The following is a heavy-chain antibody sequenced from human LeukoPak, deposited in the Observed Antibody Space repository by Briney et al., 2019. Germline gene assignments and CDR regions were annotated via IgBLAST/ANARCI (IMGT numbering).Heavy chain of an antibody. D-gene: IGHD3-9*01. J-gene: IGHJ6*02. CDR2: ISSDGSNK. V-gene: IGHV3-30*04. CDR1: GFTFSSYA. Sequence: PGGSLRLSCAASGFTFSSYAMHWVRQAPGKGLEWVALISSDGSNKYYADSVKGRFTISRDNSKNTLYLQMKSLRAEDTALYYCAKDLPPYYDISRNGMDVWGQGTTVTVSS. CDR3: AKDLPPYYDISRNGMDV.